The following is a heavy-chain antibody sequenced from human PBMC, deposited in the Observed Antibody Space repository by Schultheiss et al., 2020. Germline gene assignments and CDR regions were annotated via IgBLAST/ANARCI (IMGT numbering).Heavy chain of an antibody. V-gene: IGHV4-30-4*01. CDR3: AGDGGRADRGDY. CDR2: IYYSGST. Sequence: SETLSLTCTVSGGSISSGDYYWSWIRQPPGKGLEWIGYIYYSGSTYYNPSLKSRVTISVDTSKNQFSLKLSSVTAADTAVYYCAGDGGRADRGDYWGQGTLVTVSS. D-gene: IGHD3-10*01. CDR1: GGSISSGDYY. J-gene: IGHJ4*02.